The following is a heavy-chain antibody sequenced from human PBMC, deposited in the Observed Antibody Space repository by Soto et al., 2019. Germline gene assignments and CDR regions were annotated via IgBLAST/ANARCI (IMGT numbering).Heavy chain of an antibody. CDR1: GYTFTRFY. CDR3: ARGPDDSDVPRWDY. CDR2: INTRGGTT. D-gene: IGHD4-17*01. V-gene: IGHV1-46*01. J-gene: IGHJ4*02. Sequence: QVQLVQSGAEVRKPGASVRLSCKASGYTFTRFYLHWVRQAPGQGLEWMGIINTRGGTTAYAPNFRGRLTVTRDTSTNTLYMELSDFSSDDTAVYYCARGPDDSDVPRWDYWGQGTRVTVSS.